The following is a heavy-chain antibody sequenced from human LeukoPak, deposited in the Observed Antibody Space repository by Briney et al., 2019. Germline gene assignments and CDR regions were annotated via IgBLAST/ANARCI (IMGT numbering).Heavy chain of an antibody. CDR2: IRYDGSNK. Sequence: PGGSLRLSCAASGFTFSSYGMHWFRQAPGKGLEWVAFIRYDGSNKYYADSVKGRFTISRDNSKNTLYLQMNSLRAEDTAVYYCAKDPDCSGGSCYFGWFDPWGQGTLVTVSS. CDR3: AKDPDCSGGSCYFGWFDP. V-gene: IGHV3-30*02. D-gene: IGHD2-15*01. CDR1: GFTFSSYG. J-gene: IGHJ5*02.